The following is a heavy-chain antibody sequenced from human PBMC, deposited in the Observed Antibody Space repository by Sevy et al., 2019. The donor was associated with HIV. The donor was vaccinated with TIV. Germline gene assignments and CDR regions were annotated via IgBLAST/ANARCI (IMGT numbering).Heavy chain of an antibody. CDR3: TIRITGYSSGWYDQH. CDR2: IRSKAYGGTT. Sequence: GGSLRLSCTASGFTFGDYAMSWVRQAPGKGLEWVGFIRSKAYGGTTEYAASVKGSFTISRDDSKSIAYLQMNSLKTEDTAVYYCTIRITGYSSGWYDQHWGQGTLVTVSS. D-gene: IGHD6-19*01. J-gene: IGHJ1*01. V-gene: IGHV3-49*04. CDR1: GFTFGDYA.